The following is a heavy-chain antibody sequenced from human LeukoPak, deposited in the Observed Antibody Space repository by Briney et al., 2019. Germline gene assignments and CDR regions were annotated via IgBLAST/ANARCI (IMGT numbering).Heavy chain of an antibody. CDR2: ISYIGST. Sequence: SETLSLTCAVSDDSFSSHYWTWIRQPPGKGLEWIGYISYIGSTNYNPSLKSRVTISIDTSRNQFSLRLSFVTAADTAVYYCARDLVTVTKGFDIWGQGTMVSVSS. CDR1: DDSFSSHY. D-gene: IGHD4-17*01. CDR3: ARDLVTVTKGFDI. V-gene: IGHV4-59*11. J-gene: IGHJ3*02.